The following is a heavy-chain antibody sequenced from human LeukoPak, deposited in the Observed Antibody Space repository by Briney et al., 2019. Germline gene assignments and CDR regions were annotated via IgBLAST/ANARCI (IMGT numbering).Heavy chain of an antibody. CDR1: GGPISSGSYY. J-gene: IGHJ4*02. CDR2: IYTSGST. Sequence: SQTLSLTCTVSGGPISSGSYYWSWIRQPAGKGLEWIGRIYTSGSTNYNPSLKSRVTISVDTSKNQFSLKLSSVTAADTAVYYCAVQLRGFGEASSFYFDYWGQGTLATVSS. V-gene: IGHV4-61*02. D-gene: IGHD3-10*01. CDR3: AVQLRGFGEASSFYFDY.